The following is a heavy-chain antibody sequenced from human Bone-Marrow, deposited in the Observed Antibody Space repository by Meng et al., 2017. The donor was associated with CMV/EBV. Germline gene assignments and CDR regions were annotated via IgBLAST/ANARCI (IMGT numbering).Heavy chain of an antibody. V-gene: IGHV3-53*01. Sequence: GESLKISCAASGFTFSDYYMSWIRQAPGKGLEWVSVIYSGGSTYYADSVKGRFTISRDNSKNTLYLQMNSLRAEDTAVYYCARVGQLRYADYWGQGTLVTVSS. CDR1: GFTFSDYY. CDR3: ARVGQLRYADY. CDR2: IYSGGST. D-gene: IGHD5-18*01. J-gene: IGHJ4*02.